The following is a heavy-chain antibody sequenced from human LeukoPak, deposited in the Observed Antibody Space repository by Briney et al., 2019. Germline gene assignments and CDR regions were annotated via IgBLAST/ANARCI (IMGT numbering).Heavy chain of an antibody. J-gene: IGHJ4*02. CDR1: GYTFTSYW. V-gene: IGHV5-51*01. Sequence: GESLKISCKGSGYTFTSYWIGWVRQVAGKGLEWMGIIYPGNSETRYSPSFQGQVTISADKSISTAYLQWSNLKASDTAMYFCAWDSGGYPDFWGQGTLVTVTS. CDR3: AWDSGGYPDF. CDR2: IYPGNSET. D-gene: IGHD6-19*01.